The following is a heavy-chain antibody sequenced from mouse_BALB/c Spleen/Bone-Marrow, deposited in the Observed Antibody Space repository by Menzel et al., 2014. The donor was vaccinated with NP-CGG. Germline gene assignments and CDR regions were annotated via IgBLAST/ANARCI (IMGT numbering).Heavy chain of an antibody. CDR3: AREYGTSYDYYFVV. CDR1: GFTFSDYY. J-gene: IGHJ1*01. V-gene: IGHV5-4*02. D-gene: IGHD1-1*01. CDR2: ISDGGSYT. Sequence: EVMLVESGGGLVKPGGSLRLSCAASGFTFSDYYMYWVRQTPEKRLEWVATISDGGSYTYYPDSVKGRFTVSRDNAKNNLYLQMSSLKSEDTAMYYCAREYGTSYDYYFVVWGAGTTVTVSS.